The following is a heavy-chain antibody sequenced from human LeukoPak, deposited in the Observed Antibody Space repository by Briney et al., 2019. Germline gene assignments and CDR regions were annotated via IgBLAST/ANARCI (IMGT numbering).Heavy chain of an antibody. CDR1: GFTFSGSA. CDR3: TRDRGTYNWFDP. Sequence: GGSLRLSCAASGFTFSGSAVHWVRQSSGEGLEWVGHIDKKDNLYATAYAESVKGRFTISRDDSKDTAFLHMDSLKTEDTALYYCTRDRGTYNWFDPWGQGTLVTVSS. CDR2: IDKKDNLYAT. D-gene: IGHD2-15*01. J-gene: IGHJ5*02. V-gene: IGHV3-73*01.